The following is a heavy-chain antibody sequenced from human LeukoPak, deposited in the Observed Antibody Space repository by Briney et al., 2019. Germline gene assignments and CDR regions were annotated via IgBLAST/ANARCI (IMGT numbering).Heavy chain of an antibody. CDR2: MHYSGAT. CDR3: ARNDRGRPSDY. Sequence: PSETLSLTCTVSGASINNSPYYWAWIRQPPGKELEWNVSMHYSGATYYNPSLKSRVTISIDTSKNQFSLRLTSVTAADTAVFYCARNDRGRPSDYWGQGTLVTVSS. J-gene: IGHJ4*02. CDR1: GASINNSPYY. V-gene: IGHV4-39*01. D-gene: IGHD1-26*01.